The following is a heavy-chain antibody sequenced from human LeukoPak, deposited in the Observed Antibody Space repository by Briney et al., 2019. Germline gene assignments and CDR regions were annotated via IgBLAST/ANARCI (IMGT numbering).Heavy chain of an antibody. CDR1: GGSFSGYY. J-gene: IGHJ3*02. Sequence: PSETLSLTCAVYGGSFSGYYWSWIRQPPGKGLEWIGEINHSGSTNYNPSLRSRVTISVDTSKNQYSLKLSSVTAADTAVYYCARGKGVAASLNRVFDIWGQGTMVTVSS. V-gene: IGHV4-34*01. D-gene: IGHD2-15*01. CDR3: ARGKGVAASLNRVFDI. CDR2: INHSGST.